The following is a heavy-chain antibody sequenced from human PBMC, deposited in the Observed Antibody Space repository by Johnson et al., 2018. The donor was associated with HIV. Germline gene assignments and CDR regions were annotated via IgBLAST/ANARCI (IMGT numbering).Heavy chain of an antibody. Sequence: VQLVESGGGVVQPGRSLRLSCAASGFTFSSYGMHWVRQAPGKGLEWVAVIWYDGSNKYYADSVKGRFTISRDNSKNTLYLQMNSLRAEDTAVYYCAKDRYYDSSGPDAFDIWGQGTMVTVSS. CDR1: GFTFSSYG. D-gene: IGHD3-22*01. CDR3: AKDRYYDSSGPDAFDI. J-gene: IGHJ3*02. CDR2: IWYDGSNK. V-gene: IGHV3-33*06.